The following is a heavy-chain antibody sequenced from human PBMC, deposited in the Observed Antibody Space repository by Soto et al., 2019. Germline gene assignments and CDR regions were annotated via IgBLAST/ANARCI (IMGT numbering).Heavy chain of an antibody. J-gene: IGHJ4*02. CDR3: AKGVSFSPAFYFDS. V-gene: IGHV3-23*01. CDR2: ISGTGGST. CDR1: GFTFSNYG. Sequence: EVQLLESGGGIVQPGGSLRVSCVASGFTFSNYGMTWARRAPGKGLEWVSGISGTGGSTFYAASVRGRFTISRDNSKNTLYLQIASLRAEDTAVYFCAKGVSFSPAFYFDSWGQGTLVTVSS. D-gene: IGHD1-26*01.